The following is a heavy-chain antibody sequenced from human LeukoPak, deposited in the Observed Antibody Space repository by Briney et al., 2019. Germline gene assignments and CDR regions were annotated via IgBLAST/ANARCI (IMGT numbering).Heavy chain of an antibody. J-gene: IGHJ4*02. V-gene: IGHV3-21*01. CDR3: ARDLSVGSKPDLGFDY. D-gene: IGHD1-26*01. Sequence: GGSLRLSCAASRFTFSSYNMNWVRQAPGKGLEWVSSISSSSRYIYYTDSVKGRFTISRDNAKNSLYLQMNSLRAEDTAVYYCARDLSVGSKPDLGFDYWGQGTLVTVSS. CDR1: RFTFSSYN. CDR2: ISSSSRYI.